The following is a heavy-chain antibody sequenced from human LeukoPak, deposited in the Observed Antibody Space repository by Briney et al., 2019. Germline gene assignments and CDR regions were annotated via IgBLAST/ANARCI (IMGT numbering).Heavy chain of an antibody. V-gene: IGHV4-4*07. J-gene: IGHJ4*02. Sequence: SETLSLTCTVSGGSISSYYWSWLRQPAGKGLEWIGRIYTSGSTNYNPSLKSRVTMSVDTSKNQFSLKLSSVTAADTAVYYCARDYYGSGRLAYYFDYWGQGTLVTVSS. CDR2: IYTSGST. CDR3: ARDYYGSGRLAYYFDY. CDR1: GGSISSYY. D-gene: IGHD3-10*01.